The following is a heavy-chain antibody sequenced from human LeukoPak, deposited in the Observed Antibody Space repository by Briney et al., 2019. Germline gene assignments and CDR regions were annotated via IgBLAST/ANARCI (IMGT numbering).Heavy chain of an antibody. Sequence: PGGSLRLSCVASGFSFSSYWMHWVRQAPGKSLVWVAPINSDESSTTYADSVKGRFTISRDNAKNTLYLQMNSLRAEAAAVYYCARVPVGVATGDYWGQGTLVTVSS. CDR1: GFSFSSYW. CDR3: ARVPVGVATGDY. D-gene: IGHD2-15*01. V-gene: IGHV3-74*01. J-gene: IGHJ4*02. CDR2: INSDESST.